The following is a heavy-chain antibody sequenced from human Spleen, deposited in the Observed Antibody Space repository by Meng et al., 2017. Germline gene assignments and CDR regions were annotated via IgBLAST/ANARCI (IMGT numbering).Heavy chain of an antibody. CDR1: GFTFSSYE. V-gene: IGHV3-48*03. D-gene: IGHD6-19*01. Sequence: GESLKISCAASGFTFSSYEMNWVRQAPGKGLEWVSYISSSTSTIYYADSEKGRVTISRDNPKNTMYLQMNSLRAEDTAVYYCTKGRSSGWNAFEIWGQGTMVTVSS. J-gene: IGHJ3*02. CDR2: ISSSTSTI. CDR3: TKGRSSGWNAFEI.